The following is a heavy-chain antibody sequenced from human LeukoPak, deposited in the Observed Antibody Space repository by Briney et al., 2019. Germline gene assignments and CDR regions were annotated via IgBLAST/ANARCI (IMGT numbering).Heavy chain of an antibody. J-gene: IGHJ4*02. D-gene: IGHD5-18*01. CDR2: IIPILGIA. CDR3: ARGDVDTAMVTFDY. CDR1: GGTFSSYA. Sequence: SVKVSCKASGGTFSSYAISWVRQAPGQGLQWMGRIIPILGIANYAQKFQGRVTITADKSTSTAYMELSSLRSEDTAVYYCARGDVDTAMVTFDYWGQGTLVTVSS. V-gene: IGHV1-69*04.